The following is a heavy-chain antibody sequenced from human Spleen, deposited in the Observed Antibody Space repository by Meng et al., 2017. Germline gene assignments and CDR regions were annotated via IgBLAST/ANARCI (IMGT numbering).Heavy chain of an antibody. CDR2: ISAYNGDT. CDR3: ARDSVAMSTVRSSDY. J-gene: IGHJ4*02. V-gene: IGHV1-18*01. Sequence: QVQLVQSGAEVKKPGASVKVSCKASGFTFTSYGITWVRQAPGQGLEWMGWISAYNGDTSYAQKLQGRVTMTTDTSTTTAYMELRSLRSDDTAVYYCARDSVAMSTVRSSDYWGQGTLVTVSS. D-gene: IGHD5-24*01. CDR1: GFTFTSYG.